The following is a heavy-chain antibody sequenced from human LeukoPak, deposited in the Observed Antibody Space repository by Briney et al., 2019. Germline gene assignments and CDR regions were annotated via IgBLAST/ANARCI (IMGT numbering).Heavy chain of an antibody. CDR1: GFTFSRYG. V-gene: IGHV3-33*01. Sequence: PGGSLRLSCAASGFTFSRYGMHWVRQAPGKGLEWVAVIWFDGSNKYYADSVKGRLTISKDNSKNTLYLQMNSLRAEDTAVYYCARDRGVSYFDYWGQGTQVTVSS. CDR3: ARDRGVSYFDY. CDR2: IWFDGSNK. J-gene: IGHJ4*02. D-gene: IGHD5/OR15-5a*01.